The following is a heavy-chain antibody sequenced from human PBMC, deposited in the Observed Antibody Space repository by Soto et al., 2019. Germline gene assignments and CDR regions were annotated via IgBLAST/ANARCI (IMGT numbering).Heavy chain of an antibody. CDR1: GDSVSSNSAA. D-gene: IGHD5-18*01. Sequence: PSQTLSLTCAISGDSVSSNSAAWNWIRQSPSRGLEWLGRTYYRSKWYNDYAVSVKSRITINPDTSKNQFSLQLNSVTLEDTAVYYCARTGDTAHDYYYYYGMDVWGQGTTVTVSS. J-gene: IGHJ6*02. V-gene: IGHV6-1*01. CDR2: TYYRSKWYN. CDR3: ARTGDTAHDYYYYYGMDV.